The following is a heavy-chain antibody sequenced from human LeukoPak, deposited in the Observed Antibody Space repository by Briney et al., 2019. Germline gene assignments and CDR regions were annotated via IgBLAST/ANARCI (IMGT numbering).Heavy chain of an antibody. V-gene: IGHV4-30-4*01. J-gene: IGHJ4*02. CDR2: IYYSGST. CDR3: ARDRRDGYHLIDY. CDR1: GGSISSGDYY. Sequence: SQTLSLTCTVSGGSISSGDYYWSWIRQPPGKGLEWIGYIYYSGSTYYNPSLKSRVTISVDTSKNQFSLKLSSVTAADTAAYYCARDRRDGYHLIDYWGQGTLVTVSS. D-gene: IGHD5-24*01.